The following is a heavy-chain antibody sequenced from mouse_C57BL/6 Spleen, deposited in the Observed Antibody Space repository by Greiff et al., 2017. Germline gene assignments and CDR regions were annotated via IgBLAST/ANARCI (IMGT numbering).Heavy chain of an antibody. V-gene: IGHV1-26*01. CDR2: INPNNGGT. CDR1: GYTFTDYY. D-gene: IGHD1-1*01. J-gene: IGHJ2*01. CDR3: AALYYGSSYGFDY. Sequence: VQLQQSGPELVKPGASVKISCKASGYTFTDYYMSWVKQSHGKSLEWIGDINPNNGGTSYNQKFKGKATLTVDKSSSTAYMELRSLTSEDSAVYYCAALYYGSSYGFDYWGQGTTLTVSS.